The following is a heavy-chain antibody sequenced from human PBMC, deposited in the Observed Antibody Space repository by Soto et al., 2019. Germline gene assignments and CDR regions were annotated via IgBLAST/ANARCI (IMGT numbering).Heavy chain of an antibody. CDR1: GGTFSSYA. CDR3: ARAGYYDILTGYYTSGQYSIDY. V-gene: IGHV1-69*13. J-gene: IGHJ4*02. Sequence: GASVKVSCKASGGTFSSYAISWVRQAPGQGLEWMGGIIPIFGTANYAQKFQGRVTITADESTSTAYMELSSLRSEDTAVYYCARAGYYDILTGYYTSGQYSIDYWGQGTLVTVSS. CDR2: IIPIFGTA. D-gene: IGHD3-9*01.